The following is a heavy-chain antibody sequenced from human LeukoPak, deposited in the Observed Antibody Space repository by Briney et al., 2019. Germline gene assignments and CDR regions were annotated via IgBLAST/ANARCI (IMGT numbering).Heavy chain of an antibody. D-gene: IGHD6-19*01. CDR2: IYPGDSDT. Sequence: GESLKISCKGSGYSFTSYWIGWVRQMPGKGLEWMGIIYPGDSDTRYSPSFQGQVTISADKSISTAYLQWSSLKALDTAMYYCASSTVAGTSRGAFDIWGQGTMVTVSS. J-gene: IGHJ3*02. CDR3: ASSTVAGTSRGAFDI. CDR1: GYSFTSYW. V-gene: IGHV5-51*01.